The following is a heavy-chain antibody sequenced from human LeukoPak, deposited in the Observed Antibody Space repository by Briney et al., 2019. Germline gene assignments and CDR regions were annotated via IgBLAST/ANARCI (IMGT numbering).Heavy chain of an antibody. J-gene: IGHJ3*02. CDR2: ISSSSSYI. CDR3: ARDLRLYAFDI. V-gene: IGHV3-21*01. D-gene: IGHD3-16*01. Sequence: KPGGSLRLSCAASGFTFCSHSMNWLRQAPGKGLEWVSSISSSSSYIYYADSVKGRFTISRDNAKNSLYLQMNSLRAEDTAVYYCARDLRLYAFDIWGQGTMVTVSS. CDR1: GFTFCSHS.